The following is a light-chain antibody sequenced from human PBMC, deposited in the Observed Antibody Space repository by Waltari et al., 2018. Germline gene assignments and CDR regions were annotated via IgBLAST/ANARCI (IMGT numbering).Light chain of an antibody. V-gene: IGLV7-43*01. CDR3: LLHFHAAWV. CDR2: SKN. J-gene: IGLJ3*02. Sequence: QTVVTHEPTLTVAPGGTVTLASASGTVQVTSGHHPNWSQQKPGQAPRALIYSKNNKRSWTPGRFSGPLRRCKAHLILSGVQPEDEADCYILLHFHAAWVVGGGTKLAV. CDR1: TVQVTSGHH.